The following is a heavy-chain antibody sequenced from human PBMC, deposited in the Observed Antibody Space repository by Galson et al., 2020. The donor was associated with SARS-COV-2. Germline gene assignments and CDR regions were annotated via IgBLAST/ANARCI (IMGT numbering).Heavy chain of an antibody. Sequence: GGSLRLSCAASGFTFSSYAMILVRQVPGKGLEWVSAISGSGGSTYYEDSVKGRFTIPRDNSKNTLYLQMNSLRVEDTAVYYCAKDGVLGDYGDHVDYWGQGTLVTVSS. CDR3: AKDGVLGDYGDHVDY. CDR1: GFTFSSYA. V-gene: IGHV3-23*01. J-gene: IGHJ4*02. CDR2: ISGSGGST. D-gene: IGHD4-17*01.